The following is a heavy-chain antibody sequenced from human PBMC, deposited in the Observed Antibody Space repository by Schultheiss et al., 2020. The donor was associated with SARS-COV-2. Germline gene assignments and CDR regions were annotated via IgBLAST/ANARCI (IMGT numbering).Heavy chain of an antibody. CDR3: ARDHGFYYGSNWFDP. CDR1: GYTFTGYY. J-gene: IGHJ5*02. D-gene: IGHD3-10*01. Sequence: ASVKVSCKASGYTFTGYYMHWVRQAPGQGLEWMGWINPNSGGTNYAQKFQGWVTMTRDTSISTAYMELSRLRSDDTAVYYCARDHGFYYGSNWFDPWGQGTLVTVSS. CDR2: INPNSGGT. V-gene: IGHV1-2*04.